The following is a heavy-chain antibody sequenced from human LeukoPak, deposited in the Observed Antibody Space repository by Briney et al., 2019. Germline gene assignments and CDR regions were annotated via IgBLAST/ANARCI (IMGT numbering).Heavy chain of an antibody. Sequence: GGSLRLSCAASGFTFSSYWMHWVRQAPGKGLVWVSRFNSDGSNTRYADSVKGRFTISRDNAKNTLYLQMNSLRAEDTAVYYCVREWELLPWDWGQGTLVTVSS. CDR3: VREWELLPWD. CDR2: FNSDGSNT. D-gene: IGHD3-10*01. CDR1: GFTFSSYW. J-gene: IGHJ4*02. V-gene: IGHV3-74*01.